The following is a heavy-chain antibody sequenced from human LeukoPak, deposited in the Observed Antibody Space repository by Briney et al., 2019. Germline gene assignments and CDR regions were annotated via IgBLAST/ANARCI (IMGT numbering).Heavy chain of an antibody. V-gene: IGHV1-46*01. CDR3: ARNSGNYALDI. CDR2: INPSGGST. CDR1: GGTFSSYA. J-gene: IGHJ3*02. Sequence: ASVKVSCKASGGTFSSYAISWVRQAPGQGLEWMGIINPSGGSTTYAQKFQGRVTMTRDTSTSTVYMELSSLRSEDTAVYHCARNSGNYALDIWGQGTMVTVAS. D-gene: IGHD3-10*01.